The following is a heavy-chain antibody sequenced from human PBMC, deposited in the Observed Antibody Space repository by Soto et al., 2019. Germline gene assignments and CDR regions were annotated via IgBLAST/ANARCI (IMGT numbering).Heavy chain of an antibody. J-gene: IGHJ6*02. V-gene: IGHV1-18*04. CDR3: SRARYCTSPSCYNHYYYGMDI. D-gene: IGHD2-2*02. CDR1: GYTFTKYG. Sequence: QEQLVQSGGEVKKPGASVRVSCKASGYTFTKYGITWVRQAPGQGLEWMGWIGVYNGKTNYARKLQGRAITTADTSTSTAYMALRSLRSDVTAVYYCSRARYCTSPSCYNHYYYGMDIWGQGTTVSVSS. CDR2: IGVYNGKT.